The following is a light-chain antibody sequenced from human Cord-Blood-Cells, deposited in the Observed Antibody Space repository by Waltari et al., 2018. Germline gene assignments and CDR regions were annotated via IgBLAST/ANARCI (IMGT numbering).Light chain of an antibody. J-gene: IGKJ2*01. CDR2: YAS. Sequence: AIRMTQSPFSLSAAVGDRVTLTCWARQGISSYLAWYQQKPAKAPKLFIYYASSVQSGLPSRFIGSGSGTDYTLTSSSRQPEDFATYYCQQYYSTSYTVGQGTKLEIK. CDR3: QQYYSTSYT. V-gene: IGKV1D-43*01. CDR1: QGISSY.